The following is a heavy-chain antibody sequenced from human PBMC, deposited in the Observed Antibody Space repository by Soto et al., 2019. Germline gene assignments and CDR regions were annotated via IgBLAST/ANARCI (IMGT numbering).Heavy chain of an antibody. Sequence: PGGSLRLSCAASGFTFSSYAMSWVRQAPGKGLEWVSAISGSGGSTYYADSVKGRFTISRDNSKNTLYLQMNSLRAEDTAVYYCAKDRLGLTITMVRGVILGYWGQGTLVTVSS. CDR3: AKDRLGLTITMVRGVILGY. D-gene: IGHD3-10*01. V-gene: IGHV3-23*01. CDR1: GFTFSSYA. CDR2: ISGSGGST. J-gene: IGHJ4*02.